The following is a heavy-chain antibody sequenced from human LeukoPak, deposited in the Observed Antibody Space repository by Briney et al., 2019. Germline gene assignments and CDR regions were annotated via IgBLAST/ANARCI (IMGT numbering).Heavy chain of an antibody. D-gene: IGHD3-22*01. CDR3: VRYYYDSSGYSSPFDY. Sequence: GGSLRLSCAASGFTFSSYAMSWVRQAPGKGLEWVSAISSSGGSTYYADSVKGRFTISRDNSKNTLYLQMNSLRAEDTAVYYSVRYYYDSSGYSSPFDYWGQGTLVTVSS. CDR1: GFTFSSYA. CDR2: ISSSGGST. J-gene: IGHJ4*02. V-gene: IGHV3-23*01.